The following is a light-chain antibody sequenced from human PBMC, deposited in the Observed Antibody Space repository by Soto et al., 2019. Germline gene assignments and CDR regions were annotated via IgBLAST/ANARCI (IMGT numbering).Light chain of an antibody. CDR3: QQYGTSSYT. Sequence: EIVLTQSPGTLSLSPGERATLSCRASQSVSNLAWYQQKPGQAPRLLIYGASIRATGVPDRVSGSGSGTDFTLTISRLEPEDFAVNYCQQYGTSSYTFGQGTKVGI. V-gene: IGKV3-20*01. CDR2: GAS. CDR1: QSVSN. J-gene: IGKJ2*01.